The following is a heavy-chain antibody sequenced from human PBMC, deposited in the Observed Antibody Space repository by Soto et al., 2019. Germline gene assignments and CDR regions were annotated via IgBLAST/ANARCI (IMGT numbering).Heavy chain of an antibody. V-gene: IGHV1-69*06. CDR1: GGTFSRYP. CDR2: ILPIFGTV. J-gene: IGHJ4*02. Sequence: QVQLVQSGAEVKKPGSSVNVSCKASGGTFSRYPISWVRQAPGQGLEWMGWILPIFGTVNYAQKFQGRVTITADRSTSTAYMDLSSLRSEDTAVYYCARDLDGIRRLDYWGQGTLVTVSS. CDR3: ARDLDGIRRLDY.